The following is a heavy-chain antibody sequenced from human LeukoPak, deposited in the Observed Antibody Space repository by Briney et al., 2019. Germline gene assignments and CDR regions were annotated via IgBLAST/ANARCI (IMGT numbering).Heavy chain of an antibody. CDR3: ARFHYGDYIRGGYNRFDP. V-gene: IGHV4-30-2*01. J-gene: IGHJ5*02. D-gene: IGHD4-17*01. Sequence: SQTLSLTCAVSGGSLSSGDYSGSWLRQPPGKGLEWIGYIYHSGRTYYNPPLKSRVTIPVDRSKDEFSLKLSSVTPAATAVYYSARFHYGDYIRGGYNRFDPWGQGTLVTVSS. CDR2: IYHSGRT. CDR1: GGSLSSGDYS.